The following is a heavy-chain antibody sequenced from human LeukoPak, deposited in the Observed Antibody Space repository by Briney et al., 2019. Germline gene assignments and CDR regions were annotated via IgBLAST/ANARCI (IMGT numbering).Heavy chain of an antibody. D-gene: IGHD6-19*01. V-gene: IGHV4-39*01. CDR3: ARLGSSGWLNY. CDR1: GGSISSSSYY. J-gene: IGHJ4*02. CDR2: IYYSGST. Sequence: KPSETLSLTCTVSGGSISSSSYYWGWIRQPPGKGLEWIGSIYYSGSTYYNPSLKSRVTIPVDTSKNQFSLKLSSVTAADTAVYYCARLGSSGWLNYWGQGTLVTVSS.